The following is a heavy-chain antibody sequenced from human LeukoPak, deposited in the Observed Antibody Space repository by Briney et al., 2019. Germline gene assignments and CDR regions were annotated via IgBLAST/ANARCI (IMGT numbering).Heavy chain of an antibody. V-gene: IGHV3-23*01. D-gene: IGHD6-6*01. CDR3: ARVAATTTTTSVGDYFDY. Sequence: GGSLRLSCSASGFTFSSYVLSWVRQAPGKGLEWVSAISGTGDSIYYADSVKGRFTISRDNSKNTLYLQMNSLRAEDTAVYYCARVAATTTTTSVGDYFDYWGQGTLVTVSS. J-gene: IGHJ4*02. CDR2: ISGTGDSI. CDR1: GFTFSSYV.